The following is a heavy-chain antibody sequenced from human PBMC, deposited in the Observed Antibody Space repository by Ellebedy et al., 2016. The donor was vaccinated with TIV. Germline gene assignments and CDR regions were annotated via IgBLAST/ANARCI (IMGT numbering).Heavy chain of an antibody. Sequence: PGGSLRLSCAGSGIVFSGYSMNWVRQAPGKGLEWVSSISSSSSYIYYADSVKGRFTISRDNAKNSLYLQMNSLRAEDTAVYYCARNYYGSGRPNWFDPWGQGTLVTVSS. CDR1: GIVFSGYS. J-gene: IGHJ5*02. CDR2: ISSSSSYI. D-gene: IGHD3-10*01. V-gene: IGHV3-21*01. CDR3: ARNYYGSGRPNWFDP.